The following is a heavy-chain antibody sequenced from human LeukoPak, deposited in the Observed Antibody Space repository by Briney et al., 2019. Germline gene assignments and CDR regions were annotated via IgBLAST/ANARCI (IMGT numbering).Heavy chain of an antibody. Sequence: SETLSLTCTVPGDSISSDTYYWGWIRQSPGKGLEWIGTIYYGGSTYYNPSLKSRVTMSVDTSKNHFSLKLSSVKAADTAVYYCATFVRSSSWTNADYWGQGLMVTVSS. V-gene: IGHV4-39*07. J-gene: IGHJ4*02. D-gene: IGHD6-13*01. CDR1: GDSISSDTYY. CDR2: IYYGGST. CDR3: ATFVRSSSWTNADY.